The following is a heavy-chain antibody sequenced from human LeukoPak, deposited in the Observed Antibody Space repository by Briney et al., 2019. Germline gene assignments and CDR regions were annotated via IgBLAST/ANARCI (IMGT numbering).Heavy chain of an antibody. Sequence: SETLSLTCTVSGGSINSSSYYWGCIRQPPGKGLEGIGSIYYSGSTYYNPSLKSRVTISVDTSKNQFSLKLSSVTAADTAVYYCARGRSEYSGYDLPDYWGQVTLVTVSS. CDR2: IYYSGST. J-gene: IGHJ4*02. CDR3: ARGRSEYSGYDLPDY. D-gene: IGHD5-12*01. CDR1: GGSINSSSYY. V-gene: IGHV4-39*01.